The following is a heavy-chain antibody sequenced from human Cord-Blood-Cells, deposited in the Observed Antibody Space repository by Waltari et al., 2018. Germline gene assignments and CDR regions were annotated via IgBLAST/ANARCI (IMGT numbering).Heavy chain of an antibody. V-gene: IGHV1-8*03. J-gene: IGHJ4*02. CDR1: GYTFTSYD. D-gene: IGHD6-6*01. CDR3: ARAFGRYSSSSFDY. Sequence: QVQLVQSGAEVKKPGASVKVSCKASGYTFTSYDINWVRQATGQGLEWMGWMNPDRSNTGYAQKFHDRVTITRNTSISTAYMELSSLRSEDTAVYYCARAFGRYSSSSFDYWGQGTLVTVSS. CDR2: MNPDRSNT.